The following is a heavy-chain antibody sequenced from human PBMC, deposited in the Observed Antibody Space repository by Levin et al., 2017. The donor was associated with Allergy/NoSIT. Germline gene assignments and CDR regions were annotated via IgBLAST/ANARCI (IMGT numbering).Heavy chain of an antibody. J-gene: IGHJ4*02. CDR2: IYYSGST. Sequence: SETLSLTCTVSGGSISSYYWSWIRQPPGKGLEWIGYIYYSGSTNYNPSLKSRVTISVDTSKNQFSLKLSSVIAADTAVYYCARWPIGGWTDKYYFDYWGQGTLVTVSS. CDR3: ARWPIGGWTDKYYFDY. CDR1: GGSISSYY. V-gene: IGHV4-59*01. D-gene: IGHD6-19*01.